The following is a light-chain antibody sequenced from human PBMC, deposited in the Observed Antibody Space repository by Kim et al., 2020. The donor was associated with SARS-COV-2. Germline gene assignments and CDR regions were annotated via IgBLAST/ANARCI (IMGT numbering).Light chain of an antibody. CDR3: QQYGSSPLIT. V-gene: IGKV3-20*01. CDR1: QSVSSSY. CDR2: GAS. J-gene: IGKJ5*01. Sequence: EIVLTQSPGTLSLSPGERTTLSCRASQSVSSSYLAWHQQKPGQAPRLLIYGASGRATGIPDRFSGSGSGTDFTLTISRLEPEDFVVYYCQQYGSSPLITFGQGTRLEIK.